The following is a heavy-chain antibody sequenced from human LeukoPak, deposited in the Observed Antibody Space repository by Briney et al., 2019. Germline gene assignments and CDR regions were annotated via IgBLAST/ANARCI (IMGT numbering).Heavy chain of an antibody. CDR2: ISGDAGST. D-gene: IGHD6-25*01. V-gene: IGHV3-43*02. Sequence: GGSLRLSCAASGFTFEDYAMHWVRQAPGKGLQWVSLISGDAGSTYYADSVKGRFTISRDNSKNSLYLQMNSLRTEDTALYYCAKDMNSGAGRLTNWFDPWGQGTLVTVSS. CDR1: GFTFEDYA. CDR3: AKDMNSGAGRLTNWFDP. J-gene: IGHJ5*02.